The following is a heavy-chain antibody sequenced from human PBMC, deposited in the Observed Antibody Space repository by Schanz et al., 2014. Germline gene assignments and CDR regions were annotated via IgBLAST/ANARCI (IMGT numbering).Heavy chain of an antibody. Sequence: QIQMVQSGPEVKKPGATVKVSCKASGYIFINSGISWVRQAPGQGLEWMGWISVYNHNKEYDQKFQGRVTMTTDTSTSSAYMELRSLRSDDTAVYYCARDAADFYDILTEEDYWGQGTLVAVSS. CDR1: GYIFINSG. CDR3: ARDAADFYDILTEEDY. V-gene: IGHV1-18*01. D-gene: IGHD3-9*01. CDR2: ISVYNHNK. J-gene: IGHJ4*02.